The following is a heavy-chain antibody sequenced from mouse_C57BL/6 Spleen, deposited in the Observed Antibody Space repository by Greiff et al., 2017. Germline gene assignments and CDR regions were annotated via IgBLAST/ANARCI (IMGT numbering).Heavy chain of an antibody. CDR3: TFITTPQRGAMDY. V-gene: IGHV14-4*01. J-gene: IGHJ4*01. D-gene: IGHD1-1*01. CDR1: GFNIKDDY. Sequence: EVQLQQSGAELVRPGASVKLSCTASGFNIKDDYMHWVKQRPEQGLEWIGWIDPENGDTEYASKFQGKATITADTSSNTAYLQLSSLTSEDTAVYYCTFITTPQRGAMDYWGQGTSVTVSS. CDR2: IDPENGDT.